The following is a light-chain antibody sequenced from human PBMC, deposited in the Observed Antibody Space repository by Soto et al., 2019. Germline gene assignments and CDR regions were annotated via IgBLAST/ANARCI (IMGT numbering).Light chain of an antibody. Sequence: EIVLTQSPGTLSLSPGERATLSCRASQSVSSSYLAWYQQKPGQAPRLLIYYTSTRATGFPTRFSGSGSGTDFTLTISSLEPEDSAVYYCQQRNIWPPVTFGQGTRLEIK. V-gene: IGKV3D-20*02. CDR1: QSVSSSY. J-gene: IGKJ5*01. CDR3: QQRNIWPPVT. CDR2: YTS.